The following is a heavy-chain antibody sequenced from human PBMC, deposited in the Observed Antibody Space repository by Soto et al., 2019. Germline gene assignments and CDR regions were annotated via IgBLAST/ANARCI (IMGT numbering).Heavy chain of an antibody. CDR1: GGSISSGGYY. D-gene: IGHD5-12*01. CDR2: IYYSGST. J-gene: IGHJ4*02. V-gene: IGHV4-31*03. CDR3: ARKDRDGYNFFDY. Sequence: PSLTCTVSGGSISSGGYYWSWIRQHPGKGLEWIGYIYYSGSTYYNPSLKSRVTISVDTSKNQFSLKLSSVTAADTAVYYCARKDRDGYNFFDYWGQGTLVTVSS.